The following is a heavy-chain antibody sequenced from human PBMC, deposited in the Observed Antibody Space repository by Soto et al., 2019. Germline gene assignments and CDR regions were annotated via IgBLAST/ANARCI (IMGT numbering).Heavy chain of an antibody. V-gene: IGHV1-69*13. CDR1: GGTFSSYA. Sequence: SVKVSCKASGGTFSSYAISWVRQAPGQGLEWMGGIIPIFGTANYAQKFQGRVTITADESTSTAYMELSSLRSEDTAVYYCARDFWSGYYGSYGMDVWGQGATVTVSS. CDR2: IIPIFGTA. CDR3: ARDFWSGYYGSYGMDV. D-gene: IGHD3-3*01. J-gene: IGHJ6*02.